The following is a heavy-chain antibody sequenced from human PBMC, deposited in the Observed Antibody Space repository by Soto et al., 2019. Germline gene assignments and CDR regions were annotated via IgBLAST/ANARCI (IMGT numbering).Heavy chain of an antibody. J-gene: IGHJ4*02. Sequence: QVQLVESGGGVVQPGRSLRLSCAASGFTFSSYGMHWVRQAPGKGLEWVAVISYDGSNKYYADSVKGRFTISRDNSKNTLYLQMNSLRAEDTAVYYCARVKGYYDSSGFDYWGQGTLVTVSS. D-gene: IGHD3-22*01. V-gene: IGHV3-30*03. CDR2: ISYDGSNK. CDR3: ARVKGYYDSSGFDY. CDR1: GFTFSSYG.